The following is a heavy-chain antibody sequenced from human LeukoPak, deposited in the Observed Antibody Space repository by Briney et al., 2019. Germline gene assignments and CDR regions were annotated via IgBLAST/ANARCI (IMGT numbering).Heavy chain of an antibody. CDR3: AKAVWGSYYYFDY. V-gene: IGHV3-7*03. CDR1: GFTFSTYW. Sequence: GGSLRLSCAASGFTFSTYWMNWARRAPGKGLEWVASINPSGSVKYYVNSVKGRFTISRDNAKNSLYLQMNSLRAEDTALYYCAKAVWGSYYYFDYWGQGTLVTVSS. J-gene: IGHJ4*02. CDR2: INPSGSVK. D-gene: IGHD3-16*01.